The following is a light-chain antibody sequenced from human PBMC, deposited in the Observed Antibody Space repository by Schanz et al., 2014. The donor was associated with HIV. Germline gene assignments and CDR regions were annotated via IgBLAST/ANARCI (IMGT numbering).Light chain of an antibody. Sequence: QSALTQPASLSGSPGQSITISCTGTSSDVGGYKFVSWYQQHPGKAPKLLLYDVSNRPSGVSNRFSGSKSGNTASLTISGLQAEDEADYYCSSYTSSSPLVFGGGTKLTVL. CDR1: SSDVGGYKF. V-gene: IGLV2-14*01. CDR2: DVS. J-gene: IGLJ2*01. CDR3: SSYTSSSPLV.